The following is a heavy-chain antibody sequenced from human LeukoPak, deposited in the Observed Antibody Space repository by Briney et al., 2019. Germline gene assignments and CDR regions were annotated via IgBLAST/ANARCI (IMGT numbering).Heavy chain of an antibody. Sequence: GGSLRLSCTVSGFTVSSNSWSWVRQAPGKGLEWVSFIYSGVNTRYSDSVKGRFTISRDNSKNTLYLQMNSLRAEDTAIYYCARRAGEYSHPYDYWGQGTLVTVSS. CDR2: IYSGVNT. CDR1: GFTVSSNS. D-gene: IGHD2-15*01. J-gene: IGHJ4*02. V-gene: IGHV3-53*01. CDR3: ARRAGEYSHPYDY.